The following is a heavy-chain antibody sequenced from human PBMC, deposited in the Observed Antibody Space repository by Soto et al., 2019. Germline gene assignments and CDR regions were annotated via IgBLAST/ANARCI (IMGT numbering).Heavy chain of an antibody. V-gene: IGHV1-69*13. J-gene: IGHJ4*02. Sequence: SVKVSCKASGGTFSSYAISWVRQAPGQGLEWMGGIIPIFGTANYAQKFQGRVTITADESTSTAYMELSSLRSEDTAVYYCASRERARDYAFYWGQGTLVTVSS. D-gene: IGHD3-16*01. CDR2: IIPIFGTA. CDR3: ASRERARDYAFY. CDR1: GGTFSSYA.